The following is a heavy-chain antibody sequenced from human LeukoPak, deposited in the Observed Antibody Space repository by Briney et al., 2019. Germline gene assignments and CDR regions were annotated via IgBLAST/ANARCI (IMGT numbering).Heavy chain of an antibody. CDR1: GFTVSSNY. D-gene: IGHD3-10*01. J-gene: IGHJ6*02. Sequence: PGGSLRLSCAASGFTVSSNYMSWVRQAPGKGLEWVSVIYSGGSTYYADSVKGRFTISRDNSKNTLYLQMNSLRAEDTAVYYCASSEGPNHYYYYYGMDVWGQGTTVTVSS. V-gene: IGHV3-53*01. CDR3: ASSEGPNHYYYYYGMDV. CDR2: IYSGGST.